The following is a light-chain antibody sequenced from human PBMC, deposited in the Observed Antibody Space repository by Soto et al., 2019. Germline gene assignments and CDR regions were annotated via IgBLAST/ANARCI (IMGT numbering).Light chain of an antibody. CDR1: QDIRNR. J-gene: IGKJ4*01. CDR2: DGF. V-gene: IGKV1-33*01. Sequence: DIQMTQSPSSLSASVGDRVTITCQASQDIRNRLNWYQQKPGKAPKLLIYDGFNLHSGVPSRLSGTGYGTDFAFTIDSLQPEDFATYFCQQYAHLPLTFGGGTRVEMK. CDR3: QQYAHLPLT.